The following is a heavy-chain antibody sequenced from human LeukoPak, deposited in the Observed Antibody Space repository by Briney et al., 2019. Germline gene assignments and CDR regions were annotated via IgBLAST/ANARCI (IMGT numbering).Heavy chain of an antibody. CDR1: GYTFTSYY. CDR3: ARALTTVTTRGYFDY. CDR2: INPSGGST. Sequence: GASVKVSCKASGYTFTSYYMHWVRQAPGQGLEWMGIINPSGGSTSYAQKFQGRVTMTRDTSTSTDYMELSSLRSEDTAVYYCARALTTVTTRGYFDYWGQGTLVTVSS. J-gene: IGHJ4*02. D-gene: IGHD4-17*01. V-gene: IGHV1-46*01.